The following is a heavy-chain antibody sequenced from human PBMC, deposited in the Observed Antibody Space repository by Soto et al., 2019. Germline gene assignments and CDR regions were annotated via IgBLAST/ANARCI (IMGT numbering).Heavy chain of an antibody. CDR3: ARHPIAVAGTGYYGMDV. D-gene: IGHD6-19*01. Sequence: ESLKISCKGSGYSFTSYWISWVRQMPGKGLEWMGRIDPSDSYTNYSPSFQGHVTISADKSISTAYLQWSSLKASDTAMYYCARHPIAVAGTGYYGMDVWGQGTTVTVS. V-gene: IGHV5-10-1*01. J-gene: IGHJ6*02. CDR1: GYSFTSYW. CDR2: IDPSDSYT.